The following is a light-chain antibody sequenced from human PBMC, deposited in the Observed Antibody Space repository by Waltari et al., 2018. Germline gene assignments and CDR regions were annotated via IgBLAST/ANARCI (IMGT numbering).Light chain of an antibody. Sequence: EVVLPQSPGTLSLSPGERATLSCSASQSVSSTYLAWYQQKPGQAPRLLIYGASSRPTGIPDRFSGSGSGTDFTLTISRLEPEDFAVYYCQQYDTSPVTFGQGTKLEI. CDR2: GAS. CDR3: QQYDTSPVT. J-gene: IGKJ2*01. V-gene: IGKV3-20*01. CDR1: QSVSSTY.